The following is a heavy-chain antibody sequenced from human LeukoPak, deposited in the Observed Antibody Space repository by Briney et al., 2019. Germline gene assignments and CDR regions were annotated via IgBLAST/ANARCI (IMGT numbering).Heavy chain of an antibody. CDR3: AKEGPLRYFDY. CDR1: GFTFNNHA. CDR2: ISGSGGGT. J-gene: IGHJ4*02. D-gene: IGHD3-16*01. V-gene: IGHV3-23*01. Sequence: QSGGSLRLSCAASGFTFNNHAMSWVRQAPGEGLEWVSGISGSGGGTYYADSVKGRFTISRDNSKNTLYLQMNSLRAEDTAVYYCAKEGPLRYFDYWGQGTLVTVSS.